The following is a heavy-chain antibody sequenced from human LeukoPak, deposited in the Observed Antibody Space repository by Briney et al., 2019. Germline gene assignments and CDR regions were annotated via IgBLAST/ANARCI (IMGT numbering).Heavy chain of an antibody. V-gene: IGHV4-30-2*01. Sequence: SETLSLTCAVSGGSISSGDYSWSWIRQPPGKGLERIGYIYHSGSTYYNPSLKSRVVISVDRSKKQFSLKLSSVTAADTAVYYCAGAPGGYYDSSGYFDYWGQGTLVTVSS. D-gene: IGHD3-22*01. CDR3: AGAPGGYYDSSGYFDY. CDR1: GGSISSGDYS. CDR2: IYHSGST. J-gene: IGHJ4*02.